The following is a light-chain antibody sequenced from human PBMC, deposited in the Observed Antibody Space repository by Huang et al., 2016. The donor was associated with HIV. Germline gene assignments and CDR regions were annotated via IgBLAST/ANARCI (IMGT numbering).Light chain of an antibody. J-gene: IGKJ2*01. CDR2: DAS. CDR1: QSASSY. Sequence: EIVLTQSPATLSLSPGERATLSCRASQSASSYLAWYQQKPGQAPGLLIYDASNRATGIPARFSGSGSGTDFTLTISSLEPEDFAVYYCQQRSNWPPRYTFGQGTKLEIK. V-gene: IGKV3-11*01. CDR3: QQRSNWPPRYT.